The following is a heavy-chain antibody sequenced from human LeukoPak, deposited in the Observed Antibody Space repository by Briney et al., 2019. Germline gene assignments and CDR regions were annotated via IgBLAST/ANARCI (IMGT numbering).Heavy chain of an antibody. CDR1: GYTFTTYT. V-gene: IGHV1-18*01. CDR3: AREEGAPIAAANI. Sequence: ASVKVSCKTSGYTFTTYTISWVRHAPGQGLEWMGWISGYNGNTNYAQKFQGRVTMTTDTSTSTAYMELRSLRSDDTAVYYCAREEGAPIAAANIWGLGTMVTVSS. D-gene: IGHD6-13*01. CDR2: ISGYNGNT. J-gene: IGHJ3*02.